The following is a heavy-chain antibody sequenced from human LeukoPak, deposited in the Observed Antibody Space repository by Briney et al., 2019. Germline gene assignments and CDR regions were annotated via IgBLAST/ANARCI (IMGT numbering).Heavy chain of an antibody. V-gene: IGHV3-48*01. J-gene: IGHJ4*02. CDR2: ISSSSSTI. CDR1: GFTFSSYS. CDR3: VSQGYSDYNVGS. D-gene: IGHD5-12*01. Sequence: PGGSLRLSCAASGFTFSSYSMNWVRQAPGKGLEWVSYISSSSSTIYYADSVKGRFTISRDNAKNSLYLQMNSLRAEDTAVYYCVSQGYSDYNVGSWGQGTLVTVSS.